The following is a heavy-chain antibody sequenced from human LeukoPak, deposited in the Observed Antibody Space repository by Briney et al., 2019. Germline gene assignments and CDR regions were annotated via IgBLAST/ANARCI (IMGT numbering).Heavy chain of an antibody. CDR1: GFTFSSYG. V-gene: IGHV3-30*02. CDR3: AKAPGPVVGMTTSYY. Sequence: GGSLRLSCAASGFTFSSYGMHWVRQAPGKGLEWEAFIRYDGSNKYYADSVKGRFTISRDNSKNTLYLQMNSLRAEDTAVYYCAKAPGPVVGMTTSYYWGQGTLVTVSS. J-gene: IGHJ4*02. CDR2: IRYDGSNK. D-gene: IGHD3-22*01.